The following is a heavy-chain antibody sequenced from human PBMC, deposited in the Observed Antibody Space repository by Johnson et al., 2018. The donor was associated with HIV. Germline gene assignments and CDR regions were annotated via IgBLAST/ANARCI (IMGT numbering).Heavy chain of an antibody. CDR3: ARDVTAGNDAFDI. CDR2: IYSDDMT. J-gene: IGHJ3*02. CDR1: GFTVSRNY. D-gene: IGHD1-1*01. Sequence: VQLVESGGGLIQSGGSLRLSCSASGFTVSRNYMSWVRQAPGKGLEWVSVIYSDDMTYYADSVKGRFTISRVNSKNTLYLQMNSLRAEDTAVYYCARDVTAGNDAFDIWGQGTMVTVSS. V-gene: IGHV3-66*03.